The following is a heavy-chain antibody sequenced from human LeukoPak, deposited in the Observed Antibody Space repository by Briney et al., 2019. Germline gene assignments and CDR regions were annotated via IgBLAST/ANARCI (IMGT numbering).Heavy chain of an antibody. J-gene: IGHJ4*02. CDR1: GGSISSSSYY. Sequence: SETLSLTCTVSGGSISSSSYYWGWIRQPPGKGLEWIGSIYYSGSTYYNPSLKSRVTISVDTSKNQFSLKLSSVTAADTAVYYCATRIAAAGLDYWGQGTLVTVSS. CDR3: ATRIAAAGLDY. D-gene: IGHD6-13*01. V-gene: IGHV4-39*07. CDR2: IYYSGST.